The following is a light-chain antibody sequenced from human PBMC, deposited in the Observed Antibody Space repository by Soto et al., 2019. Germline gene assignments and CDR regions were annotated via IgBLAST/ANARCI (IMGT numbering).Light chain of an antibody. Sequence: VMTQSPLSLPVTPGEPASISCRSSQSLLHSNGYNYLDWYLQKPGQSPQVLIYLGANRASGVPDRFSGTGSGTYFTLQISIVEADDVGIYYCMQALQTPYTFGRGTKLEIK. CDR3: MQALQTPYT. J-gene: IGKJ2*01. V-gene: IGKV2-28*01. CDR2: LGA. CDR1: QSLLHSNGYNY.